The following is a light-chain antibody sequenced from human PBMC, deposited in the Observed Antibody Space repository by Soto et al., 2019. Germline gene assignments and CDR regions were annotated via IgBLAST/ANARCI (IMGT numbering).Light chain of an antibody. J-gene: IGLJ2*01. CDR2: DVN. V-gene: IGLV2-14*01. Sequence: QSVLTQPASVSGSPGQSITLSCTGTSSDIGGYDYVSWYQRHPGKAPKLIIYDVNNRPSGVSNRFSGSKSGNTASLTISGLQAEDEADYYFTSYASGSSHVVFGGGTQLTVL. CDR1: SSDIGGYDY. CDR3: TSYASGSSHVV.